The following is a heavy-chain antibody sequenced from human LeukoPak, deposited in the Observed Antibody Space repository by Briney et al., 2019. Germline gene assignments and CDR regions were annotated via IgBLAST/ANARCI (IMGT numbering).Heavy chain of an antibody. D-gene: IGHD3-10*01. V-gene: IGHV1-46*01. Sequence: ASVKVSCKASGYTFTSYYMHWVRQAPGQGLEWMGIINPSGGSTSYAQKFQGRVTMTRDTSTSTVYMELSSLRSEDTAVYYCARDATLGLGEFPNWFDPWGQGTLVTVSS. J-gene: IGHJ5*02. CDR3: ARDATLGLGEFPNWFDP. CDR1: GYTFTSYY. CDR2: INPSGGST.